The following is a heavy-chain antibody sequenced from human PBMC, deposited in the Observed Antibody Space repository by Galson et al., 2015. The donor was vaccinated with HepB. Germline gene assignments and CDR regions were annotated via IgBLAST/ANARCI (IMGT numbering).Heavy chain of an antibody. CDR1: GGSISSYY. CDR3: ARELWFGELLPSYYFDY. D-gene: IGHD3-10*01. Sequence: SETLSLTCTVSGGSISSYYWSWIRQPPGKGLEWIGYIYYSGSTNYNPSLKSRVTISVDTSKNQFSLKLSSVTAADTAVYYCARELWFGELLPSYYFDYWGQGTLVTVSS. CDR2: IYYSGST. J-gene: IGHJ4*02. V-gene: IGHV4-59*01.